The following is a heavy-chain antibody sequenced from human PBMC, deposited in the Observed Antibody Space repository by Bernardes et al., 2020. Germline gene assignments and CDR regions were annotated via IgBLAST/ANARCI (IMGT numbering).Heavy chain of an antibody. V-gene: IGHV4-34*01. J-gene: IGHJ4*02. CDR3: ARRSHTGDAPF. CDR2: INHSGST. D-gene: IGHD7-27*01. Sequence: SETLSLTCAVYGGSFSGYYWSWIRQPPGKGLEWIGEINHSGSTNYNPSLKSRVTISVDTSKNQFSLKVTSVTAADTAIYYCARRSHTGDAPFWGQGTLVTVSS. CDR1: GGSFSGYY.